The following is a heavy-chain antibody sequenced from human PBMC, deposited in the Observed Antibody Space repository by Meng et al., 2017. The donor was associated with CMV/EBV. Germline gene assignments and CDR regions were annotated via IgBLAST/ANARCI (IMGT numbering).Heavy chain of an antibody. V-gene: IGHV3-20*04. CDR3: ARGMVRGGHTTSFDY. Sequence: GGSLRLSCAASGFTFDDYGMSWVRQAPGKGLEWVSGINWNGGSTGYADSVKGRFTISRDNAKNSLYLRMNSLRAEDTALYYCARGMVRGGHTTSFDYWGQGTLVTVSS. CDR1: GFTFDDYG. J-gene: IGHJ4*02. CDR2: INWNGGST. D-gene: IGHD3-10*01.